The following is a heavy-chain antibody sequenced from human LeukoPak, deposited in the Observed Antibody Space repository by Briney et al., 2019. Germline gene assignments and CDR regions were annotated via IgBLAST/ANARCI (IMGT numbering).Heavy chain of an antibody. J-gene: IGHJ4*02. D-gene: IGHD2-15*01. CDR3: ARRDSSGGACYSIY. CDR1: GYIFTSYW. CDR2: IYPGDADT. V-gene: IGHV5-51*01. Sequence: GESLQISCKGSGYIFTSYWIGWVRRLPGRGLEWMGMIYPGDADTMYSPSFQGQVTISADKSISTAYLQWSSLKASDTAMYYCARRDSSGGACYSIYWGQGTLVTVSS.